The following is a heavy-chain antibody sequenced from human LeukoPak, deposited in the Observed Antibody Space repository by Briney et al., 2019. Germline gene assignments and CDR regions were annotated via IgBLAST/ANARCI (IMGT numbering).Heavy chain of an antibody. CDR3: ARGRTGNWYFDL. J-gene: IGHJ2*01. CDR1: GGSISSYY. V-gene: IGHV4-59*01. Sequence: PETLSLTCTVSGGSISSYYWSWIRQPPGKGLEWIGYIYYSGSTNYNPSLKSRVTISVDTSKNQFSLKLSSVTAADTAVYYCARGRTGNWYFDLWGRGTLVTVSS. D-gene: IGHD7-27*01. CDR2: IYYSGST.